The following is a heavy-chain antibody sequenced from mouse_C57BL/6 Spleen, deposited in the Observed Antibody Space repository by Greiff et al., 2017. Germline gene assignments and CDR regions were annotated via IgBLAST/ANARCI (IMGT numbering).Heavy chain of an antibody. CDR3: ARGGDGYLFDY. J-gene: IGHJ2*01. CDR1: GYAFTNYL. CDR2: INPGSGGT. Sequence: QVQLQQSGAELVRPGTSVKVSCKASGYAFTNYLIEWVKQRPGQGLEWIGVINPGSGGTNYNEKFKGKATLTADKSSRTAYMQLSSLTSEDSAVYFCARGGDGYLFDYGGQGTTLTVSS. V-gene: IGHV1-54*01. D-gene: IGHD2-3*01.